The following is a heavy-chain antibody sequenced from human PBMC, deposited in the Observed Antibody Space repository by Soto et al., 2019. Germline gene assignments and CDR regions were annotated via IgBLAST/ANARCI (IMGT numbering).Heavy chain of an antibody. J-gene: IGHJ6*01. CDR1: GGSISSGGYS. CDR3: ARGPTCMVRGTNAVYYYYYGMDV. V-gene: IGHV4-30-2*01. D-gene: IGHD3-10*01. Sequence: QLQLQESGSGLVKPSQTLSLTCAVSGGSISSGGYSWSWIRQPPGKGLEWIGYIYHSGSTYYNPSLKSRVTISVDRSKNQFSLKLSSVTAADTAVYYCARGPTCMVRGTNAVYYYYYGMDVW. CDR2: IYHSGST.